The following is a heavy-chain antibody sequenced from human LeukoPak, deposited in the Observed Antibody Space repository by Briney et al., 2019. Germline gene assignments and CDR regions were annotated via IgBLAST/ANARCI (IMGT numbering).Heavy chain of an antibody. CDR1: GGSMTTYY. J-gene: IGHJ4*02. D-gene: IGHD1-26*01. Sequence: SQRLSLTCTVSGGSMTTYYWNWIRQTPGKGLEWIGYIYYSGSTYYNPSLKSRVTMSVDTSKSQFSLRLSSVTAADTAVYYCARAKGGSFRFNFDYWGQGSLVTVSS. CDR3: ARAKGGSFRFNFDY. V-gene: IGHV4-59*01. CDR2: IYYSGST.